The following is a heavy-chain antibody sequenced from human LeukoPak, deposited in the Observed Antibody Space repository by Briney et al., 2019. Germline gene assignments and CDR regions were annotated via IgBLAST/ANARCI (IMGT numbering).Heavy chain of an antibody. CDR2: INHSGST. D-gene: IGHD3-22*01. Sequence: SETLSLTCAVYGGSFSGYYWSWIRQPPGKGLEWIGEINHSGSTNYNPSLKSRVTISVDTSKNQFSLKLSSVTAADTAVYYCARGSACYYDSSAKNWGQGTLVTVSS. J-gene: IGHJ4*02. V-gene: IGHV4-34*01. CDR3: ARGSACYYDSSAKN. CDR1: GGSFSGYY.